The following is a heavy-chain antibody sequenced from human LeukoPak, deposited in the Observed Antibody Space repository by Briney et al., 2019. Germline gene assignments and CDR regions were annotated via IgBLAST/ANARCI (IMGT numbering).Heavy chain of an antibody. V-gene: IGHV4-38-2*01. CDR3: AREGSGTDDAFDI. D-gene: IGHD2-15*01. J-gene: IGHJ3*02. CDR2: IYHSGST. Sequence: PSETLSLTCAVSGYSISSGYYWGWIRQPPGEGLEWIGSIYHSGSTYYNPSLKSRVTISVDTSKNQFSLKLSSVTAADTAVYYCAREGSGTDDAFDIWGQGTMVTVSS. CDR1: GYSISSGYY.